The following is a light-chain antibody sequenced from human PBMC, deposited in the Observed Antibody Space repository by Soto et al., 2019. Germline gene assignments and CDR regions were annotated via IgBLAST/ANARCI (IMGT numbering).Light chain of an antibody. J-gene: IGKJ5*01. CDR1: QGISNW. CDR3: KQAKSFPNT. V-gene: IGKV1-12*01. Sequence: DIQMTQSPSSVSASVGDRVTITCRASQGISNWLAWYQQKPGKAPKLLIYTASSLQIGVPSRFSGSASATDFTLTISSLQPEDFATYYCKQAKSFPNTFGQGTRLEIK. CDR2: TAS.